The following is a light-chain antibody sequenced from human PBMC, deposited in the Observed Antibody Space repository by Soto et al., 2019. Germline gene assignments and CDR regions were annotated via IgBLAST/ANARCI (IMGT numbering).Light chain of an antibody. CDR1: QSVSSN. J-gene: IGKJ4*01. CDR2: GAS. V-gene: IGKV3-15*01. CDR3: QQYNNWPPVT. Sequence: EIVMTQPPATLSLSPRDRPRLSCSASQSVSSNLARYQQKHGQAPRLLIYGASIRATGIPARFSGSGSGTEFTLTISSLQSEDFAVYYCQQYNNWPPVTFGGGTKVDI.